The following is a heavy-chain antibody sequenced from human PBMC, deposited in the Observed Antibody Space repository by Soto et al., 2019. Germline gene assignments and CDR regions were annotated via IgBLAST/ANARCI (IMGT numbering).Heavy chain of an antibody. CDR2: ISGSGGST. CDR1: GFTFSSYA. J-gene: IGHJ4*02. V-gene: IGHV3-23*01. CDR3: ANLRNIAVSPGYLWY. D-gene: IGHD6-19*01. Sequence: GGSLRLSCAASGFTFSSYAMSWFRQAPGKGLEWVSAISGSGGSTYYADSVKGRFTISRDNSKNTLYLQMNSLRAEDTAVYYCANLRNIAVSPGYLWYWGQGTLVTVSS.